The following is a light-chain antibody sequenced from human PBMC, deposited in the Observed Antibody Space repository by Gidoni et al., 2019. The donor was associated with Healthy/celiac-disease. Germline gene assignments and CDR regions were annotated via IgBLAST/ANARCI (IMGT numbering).Light chain of an antibody. J-gene: IGKJ1*01. V-gene: IGKV3-15*01. CDR3: QQYNNWPPRT. Sequence: EIVMTQSPATLSVSPGERATLPCRASQSVSSNLAWYQQKPGQAPRPLIYGASTRATGIPARFSGSGSGTEFTLTISSLQSEDFAVYYCQQYNNWPPRTFGQGTKVEIK. CDR1: QSVSSN. CDR2: GAS.